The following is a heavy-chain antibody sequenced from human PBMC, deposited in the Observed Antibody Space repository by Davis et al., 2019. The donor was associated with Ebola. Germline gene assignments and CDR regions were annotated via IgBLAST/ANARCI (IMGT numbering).Heavy chain of an antibody. D-gene: IGHD2-2*01. CDR3: ARDTLYCSSTSCSSYYYYMDV. V-gene: IGHV1-3*01. CDR2: INAGNGNT. J-gene: IGHJ6*03. Sequence: ASVKVSCKASGYTFTAFAMNWVRQAPGQRLEWMGWINAGNGNTKYSQKFQGRVTITRDTSASTAYMELSSLRSEDTAVYYCARDTLYCSSTSCSSYYYYMDVWGKGTTVTVSS. CDR1: GYTFTAFA.